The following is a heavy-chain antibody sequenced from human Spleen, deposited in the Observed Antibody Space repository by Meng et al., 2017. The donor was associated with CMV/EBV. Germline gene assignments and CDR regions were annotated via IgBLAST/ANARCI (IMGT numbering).Heavy chain of an antibody. CDR2: IGHSGFT. Sequence: PQRHESGPGLGRPSEALSLTCSVSGGSISTSGYYWGWSRQPPGKRLEWIGSIGHSGFTYYTPSLKSRVTVSIDTSRNQFSLWLTSVPAADTAVYYCVRSSAWVRTGFDPWGQGTLVTVSS. D-gene: IGHD6-19*01. CDR3: VRSSAWVRTGFDP. J-gene: IGHJ5*02. CDR1: GGSISTSGYY. V-gene: IGHV4-39*01.